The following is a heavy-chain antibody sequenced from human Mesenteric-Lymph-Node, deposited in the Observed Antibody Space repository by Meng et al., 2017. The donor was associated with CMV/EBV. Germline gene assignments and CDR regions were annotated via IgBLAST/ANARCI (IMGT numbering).Heavy chain of an antibody. J-gene: IGHJ3*02. D-gene: IGHD3-3*01. CDR3: AREGYDFWSGYWVAFDI. CDR1: GGSISSSSYY. Sequence: GSLRLSCTVSGGSISSSSYYWGWIRQPPGKGLEWIGYIYYSGSTNYNPPLKSRVTISVDTSKNQFSLKLSSVTAADTAVYYCAREGYDFWSGYWVAFDIWGQGTMVTVSS. CDR2: IYYSGST. V-gene: IGHV4-61*01.